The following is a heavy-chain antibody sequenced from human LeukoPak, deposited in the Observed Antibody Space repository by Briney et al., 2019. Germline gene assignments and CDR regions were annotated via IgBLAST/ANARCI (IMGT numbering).Heavy chain of an antibody. V-gene: IGHV3-20*04. D-gene: IGHD3-22*01. J-gene: IGHJ3*02. CDR2: INWNGGST. CDR1: GFTFDDYG. Sequence: GGSLRLSCAASGFTFDDYGMSWVRQAPGKGLEWVSGINWNGGSTGYADSVKGRFTISSDNAKNSLYLQMNSLRAEDTALYYCARALKYYYDSSGYNPNDAFDIWGQGTMVTVSS. CDR3: ARALKYYYDSSGYNPNDAFDI.